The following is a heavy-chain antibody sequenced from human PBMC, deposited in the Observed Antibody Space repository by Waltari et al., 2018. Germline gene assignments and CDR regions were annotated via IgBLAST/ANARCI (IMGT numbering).Heavy chain of an antibody. CDR1: GYTFTSYG. D-gene: IGHD4-17*01. Sequence: QVQLVQSGAEVKKPGASVKVSCKASGYTFTSYGISWVRQAPGQGLEWMGWISAYNGNTNYAQKFQGRVTITADESTSTAYMELRSVTAADTAVYYCARRATVTTYYYYYYMDVWGKGTTVTVSS. CDR3: ARRATVTTYYYYYYMDV. J-gene: IGHJ6*03. CDR2: ISAYNGNT. V-gene: IGHV1-18*01.